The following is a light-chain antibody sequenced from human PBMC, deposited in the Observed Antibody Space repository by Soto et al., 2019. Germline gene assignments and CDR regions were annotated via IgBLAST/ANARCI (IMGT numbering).Light chain of an antibody. J-gene: IGKJ4*01. CDR1: QTVRNNY. Sequence: EIVLTQSPATLSLSPGKRATLSVRASQTVRNNYLAWYQQKPGQAPRLLIYDASSRATGIPDRFSGGGSGTDFTLTISRLEPEDFAVYYCQQFSSYPLTFGGGTKVDI. V-gene: IGKV3-20*01. CDR2: DAS. CDR3: QQFSSYPLT.